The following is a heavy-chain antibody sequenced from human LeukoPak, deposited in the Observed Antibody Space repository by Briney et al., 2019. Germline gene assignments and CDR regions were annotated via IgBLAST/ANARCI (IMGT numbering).Heavy chain of an antibody. Sequence: TSETLSLTCAVYGGSFSGYYWNWIRQPPGKGLEWIGEINHSGSTNYNPSLKSRATISVDTSKNQFSLKLSSVTAADTAVYYCARTPPARSYDILTGYNYFYYYMDVWGKGTTVTISS. CDR3: ARTPPARSYDILTGYNYFYYYMDV. CDR1: GGSFSGYY. D-gene: IGHD3-9*01. CDR2: INHSGST. J-gene: IGHJ6*03. V-gene: IGHV4-34*01.